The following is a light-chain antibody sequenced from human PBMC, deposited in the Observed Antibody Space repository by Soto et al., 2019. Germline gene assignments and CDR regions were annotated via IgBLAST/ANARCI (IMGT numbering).Light chain of an antibody. CDR3: QQRSNWPRRT. V-gene: IGKV3-11*01. Sequence: EIVLTQSPATLSLSPGERATLSCRASQSVSSYLAWYQQKPGQAPRLLIYDASNRTTGIPARFSGSGSGTDFTLTISSLEPEDFAGYYCQQRSNWPRRTFGGGTKVEIK. J-gene: IGKJ4*01. CDR1: QSVSSY. CDR2: DAS.